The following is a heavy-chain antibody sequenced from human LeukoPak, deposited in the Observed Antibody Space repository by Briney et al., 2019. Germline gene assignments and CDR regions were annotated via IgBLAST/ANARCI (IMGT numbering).Heavy chain of an antibody. CDR2: INPNSGGA. J-gene: IGHJ5*02. V-gene: IGHV1-2*02. CDR1: GYTFTVYY. CDR3: ARDPIVGATDNWFDP. Sequence: GASVTVSCKASGYTFTVYYMHWVRQAPGQGREWMGWINPNSGGANYAQKFQGRVTMTRDTSISTAYMELSRLRSDDTAVYYCARDPIVGATDNWFDPWGQGTLVTVSS. D-gene: IGHD1-26*01.